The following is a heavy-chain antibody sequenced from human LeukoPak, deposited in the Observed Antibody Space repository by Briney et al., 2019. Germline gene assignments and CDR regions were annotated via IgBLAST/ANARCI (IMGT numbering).Heavy chain of an antibody. V-gene: IGHV4-34*01. Sequence: PSETLSLTCAVYGGSFSGYYWSWIRQPPGKGLEWIGEINHSGSTNFNPSLKSRVTISVDTSKNQFSLKLSSVTAADTAVYYCARGRGYYDSSGYRTAVWFDPWGREPWSPSPQ. CDR1: GGSFSGYY. CDR2: INHSGST. CDR3: ARGRGYYDSSGYRTAVWFDP. J-gene: IGHJ5*02. D-gene: IGHD3-22*01.